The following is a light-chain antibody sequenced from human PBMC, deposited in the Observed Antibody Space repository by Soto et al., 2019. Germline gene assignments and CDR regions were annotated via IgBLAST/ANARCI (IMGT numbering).Light chain of an antibody. V-gene: IGLV2-14*01. J-gene: IGLJ1*01. Sequence: QSALTQPASVSGSPGQSSTISCTGTSSDVGGYNYVSWYQQHPGKAPKLMIYEVSNQPSGVSNRFSGSKSGNTASLTISGLQAEDEADYYCSSYTSSSIDYVFGTGTKLTVL. CDR3: SSYTSSSIDYV. CDR1: SSDVGGYNY. CDR2: EVS.